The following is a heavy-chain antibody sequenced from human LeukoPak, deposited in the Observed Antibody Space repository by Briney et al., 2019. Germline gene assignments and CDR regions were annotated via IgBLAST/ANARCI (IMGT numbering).Heavy chain of an antibody. J-gene: IGHJ4*02. CDR3: ASRPSNTWAGPLDF. D-gene: IGHD6-13*01. Sequence: GGSLTLSCVAPGFAFSDSAMSWVRLTAGKGLEWVSLSRADDYSTYYADSVKGRFTISRDNSKNTMYLQVNSLRAEDTAIYYCASRPSNTWAGPLDFWGQGTLVTVSS. CDR1: GFAFSDSA. CDR2: SRADDYST. V-gene: IGHV3-23*01.